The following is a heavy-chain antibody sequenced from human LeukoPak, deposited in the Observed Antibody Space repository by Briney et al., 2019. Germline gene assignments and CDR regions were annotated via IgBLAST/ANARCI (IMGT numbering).Heavy chain of an antibody. J-gene: IGHJ4*02. Sequence: GASVKVSCKASGYTFTSYAMNWVRQAPRQGLEWMGWINTNTGNPTYAQGFTGRFVFSLDTSVSTAYLQICSLKAEDTAVYYCARCLTNSSSWSMDYWGQGTLVTVSS. CDR2: INTNTGNP. CDR1: GYTFTSYA. CDR3: ARCLTNSSSWSMDY. D-gene: IGHD6-13*01. V-gene: IGHV7-4-1*01.